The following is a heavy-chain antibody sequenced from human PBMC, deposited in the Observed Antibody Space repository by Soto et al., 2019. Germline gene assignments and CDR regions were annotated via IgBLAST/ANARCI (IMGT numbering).Heavy chain of an antibody. CDR2: INAGNGNT. D-gene: IGHD3-10*01. V-gene: IGHV1-3*01. Sequence: ASVKVSCKASGYTFTSYAMHWVRQAPGQRLEWMGWINAGNGNTRYSQKFQGRVTITRDTSASTAYMELSSLRSEDTAVYYCARGSVLLWFGESPHYYYGMDVWGQGTTVTVSS. CDR1: GYTFTSYA. CDR3: ARGSVLLWFGESPHYYYGMDV. J-gene: IGHJ6*02.